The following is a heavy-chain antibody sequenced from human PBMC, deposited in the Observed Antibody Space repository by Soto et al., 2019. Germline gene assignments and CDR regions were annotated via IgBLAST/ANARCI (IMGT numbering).Heavy chain of an antibody. D-gene: IGHD6-13*01. V-gene: IGHV5-51*01. CDR3: ARLRGSSSWYRGHYYYYGMDV. J-gene: IGHJ6*02. CDR2: IYPGDSDT. CDR1: GYSFTSYW. Sequence: EVQLVQSGAEVKKPGESLKISCKGSGYSFTSYWIGWVRQMPGKGLEWMGIIYPGDSDTRYSPSFQGQVTISADKSISTAYLQWSSLKASDTAMYYCARLRGSSSWYRGHYYYYGMDVWGQGTTVTVSS.